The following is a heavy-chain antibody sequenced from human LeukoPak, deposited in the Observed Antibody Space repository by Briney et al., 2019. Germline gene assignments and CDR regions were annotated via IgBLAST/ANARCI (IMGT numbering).Heavy chain of an antibody. J-gene: IGHJ3*02. D-gene: IGHD2-2*01. Sequence: SETLSLTCAVYGGSFSGYYWSWIRQPPGKGLEWIGEINHSGSTNYNPSLKSRVTISVDTSKNQFSLKLSSVTAADTAVYYCARVGYCSSTSCYQRKDAFDIWGQGTMVTVSS. V-gene: IGHV4-34*01. CDR3: ARVGYCSSTSCYQRKDAFDI. CDR2: INHSGST. CDR1: GGSFSGYY.